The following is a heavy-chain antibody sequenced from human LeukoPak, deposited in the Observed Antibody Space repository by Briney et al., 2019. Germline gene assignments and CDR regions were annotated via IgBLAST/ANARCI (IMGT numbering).Heavy chain of an antibody. CDR1: GFTFSTYS. CDR2: ISSGGNTI. J-gene: IGHJ4*02. D-gene: IGHD4-17*01. V-gene: IGHV3-48*01. Sequence: PGGSLRLSCAASGFTFSTYSMNWVRQAPGKGLEWVSYISSGGNTIYYADSVKGRFTISRDDAQRSLYLQMSSLRAVDTAVYYCARDRYGDYAYDYWGQGTLVTVSS. CDR3: ARDRYGDYAYDY.